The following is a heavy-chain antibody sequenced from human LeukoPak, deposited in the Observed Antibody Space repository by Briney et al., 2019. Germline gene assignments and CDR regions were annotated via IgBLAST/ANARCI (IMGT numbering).Heavy chain of an antibody. J-gene: IGHJ4*02. CDR2: IKQDGSEK. V-gene: IGHV3-7*01. CDR1: GFTFSSYW. D-gene: IGHD3-3*01. Sequence: GGSLRLSCAASGFTFSSYWMSWVRQAPGKGLEWVANIKQDGSEKYYVDSVKGRFTISRDNAKNSLYLQMNSLRAEDTAVYYCACQYYDFWSGYYNYWGQRTLVTVSS. CDR3: ACQYYDFWSGYYNY.